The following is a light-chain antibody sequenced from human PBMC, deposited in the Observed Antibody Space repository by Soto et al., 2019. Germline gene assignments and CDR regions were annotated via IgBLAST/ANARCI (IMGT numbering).Light chain of an antibody. J-gene: IGKJ3*01. V-gene: IGKV2-28*01. Sequence: DIVLTQSPLSLPVTPGEPASVSCRSSQSLLHSNGYNYLDWYLQKPGQSPQLLIYLGSTRASGVPDRFSGSGSGTDFTLKISRVEAEDVGIYYCMQALETPFTVGPGTKV. CDR1: QSLLHSNGYNY. CDR2: LGS. CDR3: MQALETPFT.